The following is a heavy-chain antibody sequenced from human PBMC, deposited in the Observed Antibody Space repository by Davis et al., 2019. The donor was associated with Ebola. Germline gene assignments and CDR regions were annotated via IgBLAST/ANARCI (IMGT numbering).Heavy chain of an antibody. CDR2: INHSGST. CDR3: ARGSLPYYYMDV. CDR1: GGSISSYY. V-gene: IGHV4-34*01. J-gene: IGHJ6*03. Sequence: PSETLSLTCTVSGGSISSYYWSWIRQPPGKGLEWIGEINHSGSTNYNPSLKSRVTISVDTSKNQFSLKLSSVTAADTAVYYCARGSLPYYYMDVWGKGTTVTVSS. D-gene: IGHD3-16*02.